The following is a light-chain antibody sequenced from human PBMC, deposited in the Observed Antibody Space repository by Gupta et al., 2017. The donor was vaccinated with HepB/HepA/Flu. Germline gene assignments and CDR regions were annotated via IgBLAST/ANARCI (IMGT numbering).Light chain of an antibody. V-gene: IGKV1-5*03. CDR2: KAS. J-gene: IGKJ4*01. Sequence: SVGDRVTITCRASQSISSWLAWYQQKPGKAPKLLIYKASSLESGVPSRFSGSGSGTEFTLTISSLQPDDFATYYCQQYNSSPLPFGGGTKVDIK. CDR3: QQYNSSPLP. CDR1: QSISSW.